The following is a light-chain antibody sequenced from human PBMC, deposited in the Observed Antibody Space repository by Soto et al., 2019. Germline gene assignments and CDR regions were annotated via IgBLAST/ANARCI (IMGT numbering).Light chain of an antibody. CDR1: SSDIGAYKH. CDR3: SSYTTSSTQV. J-gene: IGLJ1*01. CDR2: EVS. V-gene: IGLV2-14*01. Sequence: QSVLTQPASVSGSAGQSITISCTGTSSDIGAYKHVSWYQQHPGKAPKLMIYEVSNRPSGVSNRFSGSKSGNTASLTISGLQAEDEADYYCSSYTTSSTQVFGTGTKVTVL.